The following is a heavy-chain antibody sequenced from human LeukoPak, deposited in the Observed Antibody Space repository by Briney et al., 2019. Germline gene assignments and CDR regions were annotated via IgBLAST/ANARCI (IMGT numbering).Heavy chain of an antibody. D-gene: IGHD3-3*01. V-gene: IGHV3-11*01. J-gene: IGHJ3*02. CDR1: GFTFSDYY. CDR2: ISSSGNTI. CDR3: AKGLGLMYYDFFGSAFDI. Sequence: GGSLRLSCAASGFTFSDYYMSWIRQAPGKGLEWVSYISSSGNTIYYADSVKGRFTISRGNSKNTLYLQMNSLRAEDTAVYYCAKGLGLMYYDFFGSAFDIWGQGTMVTVSS.